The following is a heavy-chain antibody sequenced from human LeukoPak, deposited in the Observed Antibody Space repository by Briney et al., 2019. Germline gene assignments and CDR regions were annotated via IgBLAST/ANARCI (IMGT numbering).Heavy chain of an antibody. V-gene: IGHV1-2*04. CDR3: ARGSGYDLGGFDY. D-gene: IGHD5-12*01. CDR1: GYTLTELS. J-gene: IGHJ4*02. Sequence: GASVKVSCKVSGYTLTELSMHWVRQAPGQGLEWKGWINPNSGGTNYAQKFQGWVTMTRDTSISTAYMELSRLRSDDTAVYYCARGSGYDLGGFDYWGQGTLVTLSS. CDR2: INPNSGGT.